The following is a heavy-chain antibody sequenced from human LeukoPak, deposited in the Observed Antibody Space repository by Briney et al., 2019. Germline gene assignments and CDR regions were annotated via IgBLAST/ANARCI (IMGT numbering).Heavy chain of an antibody. V-gene: IGHV3-23*01. J-gene: IGHJ4*02. CDR2: ISGSGGST. CDR1: GFTLGSYG. D-gene: IGHD4-17*01. Sequence: PGGSLRLSCAASGFTLGSYGMSWVRQAPGKGLEWVSAISGSGGSTYYADSVKGRFTISRDNSKNTLYLQMNSLRAEDTAVYYCARDLNYGDYPDYWGQGTLVTVSS. CDR3: ARDLNYGDYPDY.